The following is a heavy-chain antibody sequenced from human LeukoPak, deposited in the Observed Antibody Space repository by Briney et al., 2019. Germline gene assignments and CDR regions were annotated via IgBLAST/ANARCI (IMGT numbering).Heavy chain of an antibody. CDR3: AKDHSKSYYYYYYMDV. D-gene: IGHD4-11*01. CDR2: IRYTGSD. V-gene: IGHV3-30*02. J-gene: IGHJ6*03. Sequence: GGSLRLSCAASGFTFSSFAMSWVRQAPGKGLEWVAFIRYTGSDNYADSVKGRFTISRDNSKNTLYLQMNSLRAEDTAVYYCAKDHSKSYYYYYYMDVWGKGTTVTVSS. CDR1: GFTFSSFA.